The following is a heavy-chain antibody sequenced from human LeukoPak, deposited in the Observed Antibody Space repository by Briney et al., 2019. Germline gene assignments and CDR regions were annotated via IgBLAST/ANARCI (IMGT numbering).Heavy chain of an antibody. CDR3: ARMTTGHDY. V-gene: IGHV4-38-2*02. CDR1: SYSISSGYY. D-gene: IGHD4-17*01. Sequence: PSETLSLTCTVSSYSISSGYYWGWIRQSPEKGLEWIGEINHSGYTNNNPSLKSRVTMSIDTSNNRFSLRLSSVTAADTAVYFCARMTTGHDYWGQGILVTVSS. J-gene: IGHJ4*02. CDR2: INHSGYT.